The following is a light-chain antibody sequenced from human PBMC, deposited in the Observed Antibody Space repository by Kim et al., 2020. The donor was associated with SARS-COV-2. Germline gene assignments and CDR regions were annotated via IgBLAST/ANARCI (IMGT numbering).Light chain of an antibody. CDR2: GAS. J-gene: IGKJ1*01. CDR1: QIVSSS. Sequence: LSPGERVTLSCRASQIVSSSLAWYQQKPGQAPRLLIYGASARATGTPARFSGSASGTEFTLTISSLQSEDFAVYYCQQYYNWPRTFGQGTKVDIK. V-gene: IGKV3-15*01. CDR3: QQYYNWPRT.